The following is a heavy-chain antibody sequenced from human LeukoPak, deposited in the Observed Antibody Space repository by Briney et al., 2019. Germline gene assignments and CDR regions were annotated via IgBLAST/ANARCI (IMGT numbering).Heavy chain of an antibody. Sequence: ASVKVSCKASGYTFISFGITWMRQAPGQGLEWMGWISAHNGNTNYAQKFQGRVTMTTDTSTSTAYMELRSLRSDDTAVYYCARDKAVTTELTQYFHHWGQGTLVTVSS. CDR1: GYTFISFG. J-gene: IGHJ1*01. CDR3: ARDKAVTTELTQYFHH. CDR2: ISAHNGNT. V-gene: IGHV1-18*01. D-gene: IGHD4-11*01.